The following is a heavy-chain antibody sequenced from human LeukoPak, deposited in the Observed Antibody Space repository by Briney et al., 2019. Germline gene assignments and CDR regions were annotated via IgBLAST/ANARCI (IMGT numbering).Heavy chain of an antibody. Sequence: SGPTLVKPTQTLTLTCTFSGFSLNTLGAGVAWIRQPPVKALEWLALIFWDDDKRYSPSLKSRLTLTKDTSKSQVVLTMTHMDPVDTGTYYCAHTHYYGSGLDHWGQGTLVTVSS. D-gene: IGHD3-10*01. CDR3: AHTHYYGSGLDH. V-gene: IGHV2-5*02. CDR2: IFWDDDK. CDR1: GFSLNTLGAG. J-gene: IGHJ5*02.